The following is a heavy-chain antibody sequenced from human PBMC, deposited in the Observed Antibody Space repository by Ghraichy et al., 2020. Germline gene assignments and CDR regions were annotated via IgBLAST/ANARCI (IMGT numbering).Heavy chain of an antibody. D-gene: IGHD6-19*01. J-gene: IGHJ4*02. CDR3: AKGETEYASGWLH. Sequence: GESLNISCAASGFIFSSYAMSWVRQAPGKGLEWVSTISGSGSRTYYADSVKGRFTISRDNSKNTLYLQMNSLRAEDTAVYFCAKGETEYASGWLHWGQGTLVTVSS. CDR1: GFIFSSYA. V-gene: IGHV3-23*01. CDR2: ISGSGSRT.